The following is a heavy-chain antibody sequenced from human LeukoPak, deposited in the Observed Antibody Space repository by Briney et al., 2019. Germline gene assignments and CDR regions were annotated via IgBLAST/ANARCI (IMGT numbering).Heavy chain of an antibody. V-gene: IGHV3-30-3*01. J-gene: IGHJ6*02. CDR2: ISYDGSNK. CDR1: GFTFSSYW. Sequence: GGSLRLSCAASGFTFSSYWMSWVRQAPGKGLEWVAVISYDGSNKYYADSVKGRFTISRDNSKNTLYLQMNSLRAEDTAVYYCARVPYYYYYGMDVWGQGTTVTVSS. CDR3: ARVPYYYYYGMDV.